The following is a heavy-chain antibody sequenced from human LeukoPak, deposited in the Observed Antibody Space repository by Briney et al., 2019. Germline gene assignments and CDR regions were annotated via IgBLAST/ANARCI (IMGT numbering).Heavy chain of an antibody. J-gene: IGHJ4*02. CDR3: ARNGNPYYYGSGYLDY. CDR2: IYHSGST. D-gene: IGHD3-10*01. Sequence: SETLSLTCAVSGYSISSGYYWGWIRQPPGKGLEWIGSIYHSGSTYYNPSLKSRVTISVDTSKNQFSLKLSSVTAADTAVYYCARNGNPYYYGSGYLDYWGQEPLVTVPS. V-gene: IGHV4-38-2*01. CDR1: GYSISSGYY.